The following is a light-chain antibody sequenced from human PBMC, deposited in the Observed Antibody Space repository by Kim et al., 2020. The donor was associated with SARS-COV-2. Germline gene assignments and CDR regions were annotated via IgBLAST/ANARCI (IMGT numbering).Light chain of an antibody. CDR1: SSTIGRKY. Sequence: GQRVLISCSGSSSTIGRKYVYWYQHFPGTAPKLLMYWNNKRPSGVPSRFSGSKSDTSASLTISGLQPEDEADYFCSTWDEDLGGPVFGGGTQLTVL. CDR2: WNN. J-gene: IGLJ3*02. V-gene: IGLV1-47*01. CDR3: STWDEDLGGPV.